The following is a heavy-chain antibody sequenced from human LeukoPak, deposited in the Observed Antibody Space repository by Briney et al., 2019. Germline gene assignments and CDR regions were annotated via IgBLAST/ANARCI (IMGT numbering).Heavy chain of an antibody. D-gene: IGHD4-17*01. CDR1: GFTFGNYA. CDR2: ISYDGNYK. V-gene: IGHV3-30-3*01. J-gene: IGHJ4*02. CDR3: ASSTMVTTVFDY. Sequence: GGSLRLSCAASGFTFGNYAMHWVRQAPGKGLEWVAVISYDGNYKYHADSVEGRFTISRDNSKNTLYLQMSSLRTGDTAVYYCASSTMVTTVFDYWGQGTLVTVSS.